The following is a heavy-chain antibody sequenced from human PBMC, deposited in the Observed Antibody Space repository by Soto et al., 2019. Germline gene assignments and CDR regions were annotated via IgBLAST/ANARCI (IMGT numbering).Heavy chain of an antibody. CDR2: TYYRSKWYN. Sequence: PSQTLSLTCVISGDSVSSNSVAWNWIRQSPSRGLEWLGRTYYRSKWYNEYAVSVKSRITINPDTSKNQFSLQLNSVTPEDTAVYYCASGGTYYYYGMDVWGQGTTVNVSS. J-gene: IGHJ6*02. V-gene: IGHV6-1*01. D-gene: IGHD3-16*01. CDR3: ASGGTYYYYGMDV. CDR1: GDSVSSNSVA.